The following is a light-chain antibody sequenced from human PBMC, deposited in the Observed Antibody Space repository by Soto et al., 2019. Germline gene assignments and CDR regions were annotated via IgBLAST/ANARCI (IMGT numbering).Light chain of an antibody. J-gene: IGLJ1*01. CDR2: DVT. CDR1: SSDVGAFNY. Sequence: QSVLTQPASVSGAPGQSISISCIGTSSDVGAFNYVSWYQHHPGKAPQLIIYDVTSRPSGVSNRFSASKSGNTASLTISGLQAEDEAGYYCSSYTTRNTEVFGTGTKVTVL. CDR3: SSYTTRNTEV. V-gene: IGLV2-14*03.